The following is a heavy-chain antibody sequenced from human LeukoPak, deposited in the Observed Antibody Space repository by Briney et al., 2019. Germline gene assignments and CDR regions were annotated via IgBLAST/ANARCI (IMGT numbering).Heavy chain of an antibody. J-gene: IGHJ5*02. D-gene: IGHD2-2*01. V-gene: IGHV1-69*13. CDR1: GGTFSSYA. CDR3: ARPYCSSTSCYDWFDP. Sequence: ASVKVSCKASGGTFSSYAISWVRQAPGQGLEWMGGLIPIFGTANYAQKFQGRVTITADESTSTAYMELSSLRSEDTAVYYCARPYCSSTSCYDWFDPWGQGTLVTVSS. CDR2: LIPIFGTA.